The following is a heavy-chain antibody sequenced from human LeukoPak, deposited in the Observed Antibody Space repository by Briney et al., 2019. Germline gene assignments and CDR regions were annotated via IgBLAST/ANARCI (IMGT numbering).Heavy chain of an antibody. CDR2: ISSNGGST. Sequence: GGSLRLSCSASGLTFSSYAMHWVRQAPGKGLEYVSAISSNGGSTYYADSVKGRFTISRDNSKNTLYLQMSSLRAEDTAVYYCVKGVAWTSFDYWGQGTLVTVSS. V-gene: IGHV3-64D*06. J-gene: IGHJ4*02. D-gene: IGHD5-12*01. CDR1: GLTFSSYA. CDR3: VKGVAWTSFDY.